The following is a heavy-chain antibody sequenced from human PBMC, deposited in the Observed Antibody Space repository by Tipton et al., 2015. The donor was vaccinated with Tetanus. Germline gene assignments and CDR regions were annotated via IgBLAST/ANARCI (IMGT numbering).Heavy chain of an antibody. CDR1: GFSFSNYK. J-gene: IGHJ4*02. CDR2: ISSTSRYI. D-gene: IGHD6-25*01. V-gene: IGHV3-21*01. CDR3: VSGSTLDY. Sequence: SLRLSCEVSGFSFSNYKMNWVRQGPGRGLEWVSSISSTSRYINYADSVKGRFTIPRDNAKNSLFLEMNSLRADDTAVYYCVSGSTLDYWGQGTLITVSS.